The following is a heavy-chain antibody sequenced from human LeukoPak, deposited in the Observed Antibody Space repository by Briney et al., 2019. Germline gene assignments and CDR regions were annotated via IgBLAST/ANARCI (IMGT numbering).Heavy chain of an antibody. V-gene: IGHV4-39*07. CDR1: GDSISLSFYY. J-gene: IGHJ4*02. Sequence: SETLSLTCSVSGDSISLSFYYWGWIRQPPGKALEWIGSVYYSGTTSYNPSLKSRVTISVDTSKNQFSLKLSSVTAADTAVYYCARGTNSGSYLRFDYWGQGTLVTVSS. D-gene: IGHD1-26*01. CDR2: VYYSGTT. CDR3: ARGTNSGSYLRFDY.